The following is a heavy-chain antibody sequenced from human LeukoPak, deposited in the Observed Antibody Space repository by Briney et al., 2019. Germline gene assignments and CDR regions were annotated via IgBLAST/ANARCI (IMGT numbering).Heavy chain of an antibody. CDR1: GFTFSSYS. D-gene: IGHD2-21*01. CDR3: ARDAGGCGGDCPSFDY. Sequence: GGSLRLSCAASGFTFSSYSMNWVRQAPGKGLGWVSYISSSSSTIYYADSVKGRFTISRDNAKNSLYLQMNSLRAEDTAVYYCARDAGGCGGDCPSFDYWGQGTLVTVSS. J-gene: IGHJ4*02. CDR2: ISSSSSTI. V-gene: IGHV3-48*01.